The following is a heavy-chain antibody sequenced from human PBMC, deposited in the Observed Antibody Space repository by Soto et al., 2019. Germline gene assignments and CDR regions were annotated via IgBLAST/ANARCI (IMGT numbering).Heavy chain of an antibody. V-gene: IGHV3-48*01. J-gene: IGHJ3*02. Sequence: GGSLRLSCAASGFTFSSYSMNWVRQAPGKGLEWVSYISSSSTIYYADSVKGRFTISRDNAKNSLYLQMNSLRAEDTAVYYCARDMLPFIEYSSGWGEYAFDIWGQGTMVTVSS. D-gene: IGHD6-19*01. CDR3: ARDMLPFIEYSSGWGEYAFDI. CDR2: ISSSSTI. CDR1: GFTFSSYS.